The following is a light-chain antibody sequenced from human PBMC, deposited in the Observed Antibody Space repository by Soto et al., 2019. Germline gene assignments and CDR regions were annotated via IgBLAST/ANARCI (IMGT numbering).Light chain of an antibody. J-gene: IGKJ3*01. V-gene: IGKV1-8*01. Sequence: AIRMTQSPSSLSTSTGDRVTITCRASQGISSYLAWYQQKPGKAPKLLIYAASTLQSGVPSRFSGSVSGTDFTLTISCLQSEDFATYYYQQYYSYPPTFGPGTNVDI. CDR1: QGISSY. CDR3: QQYYSYPPT. CDR2: AAS.